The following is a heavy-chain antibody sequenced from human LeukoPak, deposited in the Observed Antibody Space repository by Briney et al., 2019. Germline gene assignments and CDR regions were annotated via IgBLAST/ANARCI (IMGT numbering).Heavy chain of an antibody. J-gene: IGHJ6*02. D-gene: IGHD2-21*02. Sequence: SETLSLTCTVSGGSISSYYWSWIRQPPGKGLEWIGSIYYSGSTYYNPSLKSRVTISVDTSKNQFSLKLSSVTAADTAVYYCARDLAYCGGDCYWAYYYYGMDVWGQGTTVTVSS. CDR1: GGSISSYY. CDR3: ARDLAYCGGDCYWAYYYYGMDV. CDR2: IYYSGST. V-gene: IGHV4-59*12.